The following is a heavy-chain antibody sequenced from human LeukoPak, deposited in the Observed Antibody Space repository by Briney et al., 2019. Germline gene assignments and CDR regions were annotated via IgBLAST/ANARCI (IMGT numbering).Heavy chain of an antibody. V-gene: IGHV1-69*06. Sequence: SVKVSCKASGGTFSNYAINWARQAPGQGLEWMGGIIPIFGTANHAQKFQGRVKITADKSTSTAYMELSSLRSEDTAVYYCARPRFPYYRLSGADYQYMDVWGKGTTVTVSS. CDR1: GGTFSNYA. CDR3: ARPRFPYYRLSGADYQYMDV. CDR2: IIPIFGTA. D-gene: IGHD2/OR15-2a*01. J-gene: IGHJ6*03.